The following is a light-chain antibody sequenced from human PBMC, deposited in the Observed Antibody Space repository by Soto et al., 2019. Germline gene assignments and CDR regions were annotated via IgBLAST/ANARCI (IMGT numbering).Light chain of an antibody. CDR2: GAS. CDR3: QQYNEWPET. CDR1: QSVSSK. J-gene: IGKJ1*01. V-gene: IGKV3-15*01. Sequence: EIVMTQSPATLSVSPGERATLYCRASQSVSSKLVWYQQKPGQAPRFLIYGASTRATGIPARFRGSGSGTEFTLTIDSLQSEDFAVYYCQQYNEWPETFGHGTKVDIK.